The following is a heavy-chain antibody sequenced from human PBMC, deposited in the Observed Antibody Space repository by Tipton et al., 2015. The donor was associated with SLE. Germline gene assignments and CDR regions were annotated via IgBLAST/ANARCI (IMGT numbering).Heavy chain of an antibody. CDR1: GFTFDDYV. V-gene: IGHV3-9*01. CDR3: AKDLLGTGFYFDS. J-gene: IGHJ4*02. Sequence: SLRLSCVASGFTFDDYVMHWVRQVPGKGLEWVSGISWNSGSVGYADSVKGRFTISRDSVRKSLYLQMNSLGPEDTAFYYCAKDLLGTGFYFDSWGQGTLVTVSS. CDR2: ISWNSGSV. D-gene: IGHD7-27*01.